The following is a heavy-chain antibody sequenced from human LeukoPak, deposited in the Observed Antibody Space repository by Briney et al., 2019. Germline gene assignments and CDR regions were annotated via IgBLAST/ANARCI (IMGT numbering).Heavy chain of an antibody. D-gene: IGHD2-15*01. CDR1: GFTFSSYS. CDR3: ARSVVVSAFDI. Sequence: GGSLRLSCAASGFTFSSYSMNWVRQAPGKGLEWVSYISSSSSTIYYADSVKGLFTISRDNAKNSLYLQMNSLRAEDTAVYYCARSVVVSAFDIWGQGTMVTVSS. CDR2: ISSSSSTI. J-gene: IGHJ3*02. V-gene: IGHV3-48*01.